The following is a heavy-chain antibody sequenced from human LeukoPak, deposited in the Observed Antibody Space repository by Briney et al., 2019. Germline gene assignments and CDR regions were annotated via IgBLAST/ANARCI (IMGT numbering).Heavy chain of an antibody. Sequence: ASVKVSCKASGYTFTGYYIHWVRQAPGQGLEWMGWMNPKSGGTTYAQKFQDWATMTRDTSIDTVYMEVRRQRIDDTAVYYCARGARIEYTSGRSEVIDYWGQGTLVTVSS. J-gene: IGHJ4*02. CDR1: GYTFTGYY. CDR2: MNPKSGGT. CDR3: ARGARIEYTSGRSEVIDY. V-gene: IGHV1-2*04. D-gene: IGHD6-19*01.